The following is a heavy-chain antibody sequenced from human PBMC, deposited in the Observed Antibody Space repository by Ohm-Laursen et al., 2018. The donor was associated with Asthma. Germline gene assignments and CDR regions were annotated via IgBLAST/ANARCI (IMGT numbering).Heavy chain of an antibody. V-gene: IGHV4-59*01. CDR3: ARSPNYGDYAVAFDI. CDR2: IYYSGST. CDR1: GGSISSYY. Sequence: SETLSLTCSVSGGSISSYYWSWIRQPPGKGLEWIGYIYYSGSTNYNPSLKSRVTISVDTSKNQFSLKLSSVTAADTAVYYCARSPNYGDYAVAFDIWGQGTMVTVSS. J-gene: IGHJ3*02. D-gene: IGHD4-17*01.